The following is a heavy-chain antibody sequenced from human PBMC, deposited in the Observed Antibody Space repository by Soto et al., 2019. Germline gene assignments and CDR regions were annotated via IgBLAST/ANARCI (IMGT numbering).Heavy chain of an antibody. V-gene: IGHV3-53*01. CDR2: IYSGGTT. Sequence: EVQLVESGGGLIQPGGSLRLSCVVSGFTVSSTNYMSWVRQAPGKGLEWVSVIYSGGTTFYADSVKGRFTISRDNSKNTLYVQMNSLRAGETAVYYCHGYGYWGQGTLVTVSS. J-gene: IGHJ4*02. CDR1: GFTVSSTNY. D-gene: IGHD5-12*01. CDR3: HGYGY.